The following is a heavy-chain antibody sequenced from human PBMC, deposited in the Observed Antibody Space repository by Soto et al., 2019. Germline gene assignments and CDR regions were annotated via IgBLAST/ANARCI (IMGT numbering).Heavy chain of an antibody. CDR3: ARERGGYKHFDY. Sequence: ASVKVSCKVSGYTFTSYGISWVRQAPGQGLEWMGWINTYTGNINYAQKLQGRVTMTTDTSTSTAYMELRSLTSDDTAVYYCARERGGYKHFDYWGQGALVTVSS. D-gene: IGHD1-26*01. V-gene: IGHV1-18*01. CDR2: INTYTGNI. J-gene: IGHJ4*02. CDR1: GYTFTSYG.